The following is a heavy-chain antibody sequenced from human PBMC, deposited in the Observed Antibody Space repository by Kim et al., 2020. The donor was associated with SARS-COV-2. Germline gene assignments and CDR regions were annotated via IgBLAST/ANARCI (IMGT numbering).Heavy chain of an antibody. Sequence: ASVKVSCKASGYTFTSYAMNWVRQAPGQGLEWMGWINTNTGNPTYAQGFTGRFVFSLDTSVSTAYLQISSLKAEDTAVYYCARGPLTFNYYYGSGSYYNPPHNNWFDPWGQGTLVTVSS. V-gene: IGHV7-4-1*02. CDR1: GYTFTSYA. CDR3: ARGPLTFNYYYGSGSYYNPPHNNWFDP. J-gene: IGHJ5*02. D-gene: IGHD3-10*01. CDR2: INTNTGNP.